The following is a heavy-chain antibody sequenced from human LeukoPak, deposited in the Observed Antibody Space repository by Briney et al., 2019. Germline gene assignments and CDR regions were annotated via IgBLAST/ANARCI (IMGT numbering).Heavy chain of an antibody. CDR2: IYPADSTT. J-gene: IGHJ5*02. V-gene: IGHV5-51*04. CDR3: ACRKYYSTWSDP. CDR1: GYDFSTYW. D-gene: IGHD3-10*01. Sequence: GESLKISCKGFGYDFSTYWIGWVRQVPGEGLEWMGIIYPADSTTHYSRSFQGQVTISVDKPISTAYLQWSSLKASDTAMYYCACRKYYSTWSDPWGQGTLVTV.